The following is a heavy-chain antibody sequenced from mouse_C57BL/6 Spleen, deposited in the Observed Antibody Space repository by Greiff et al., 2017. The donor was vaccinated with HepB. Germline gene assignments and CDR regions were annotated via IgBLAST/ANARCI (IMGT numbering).Heavy chain of an antibody. CDR2: ISDGGSYT. CDR1: GFTFSSYA. D-gene: IGHD3-2*02. CDR3: AREAAQATGGFDY. J-gene: IGHJ2*01. Sequence: EVKVEESGGGLVKPGGSLKLSCAASGFTFSSYAMSWVRQTPEKRLEWVATISDGGSYTYYPDNVKGRFTISRDNAKNNLYLQMSHLKSEDTAMYYCAREAAQATGGFDYWGQGTTLTVSS. V-gene: IGHV5-4*01.